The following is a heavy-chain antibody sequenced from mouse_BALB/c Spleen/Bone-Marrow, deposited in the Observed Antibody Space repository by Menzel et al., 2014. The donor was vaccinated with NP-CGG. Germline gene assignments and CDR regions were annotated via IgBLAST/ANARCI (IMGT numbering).Heavy chain of an antibody. Sequence: EVYVVASAAGLVQPGASWKLSCADSGFTFSDYGMAWVRQAPGKGPDWVAFISNLAYSFYYADTVTGRFTFSRENAKNTLYLEISSLRPEATAIFYCGRAGYDGNPWSFDVWGAGTTVTVTS. D-gene: IGHD2-3*01. V-gene: IGHV5-15*02. CDR3: GRAGYDGNPWSFDV. CDR2: ISNLAYSF. J-gene: IGHJ1*01. CDR1: GFTFSDYG.